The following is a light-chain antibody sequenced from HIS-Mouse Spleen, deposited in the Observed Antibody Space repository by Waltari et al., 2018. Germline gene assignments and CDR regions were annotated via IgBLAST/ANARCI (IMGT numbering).Light chain of an antibody. Sequence: EIVLTQSPGTLSLSPGERATLSRRASQSVSSSYLAWYQQKPGQAPRLRIYGASRGATGIPDSFSGSGSGTDFTLTISRLGPEDFAVYYGQQYGSSPRTFGQGTKLEIK. CDR1: QSVSSSY. V-gene: IGKV3-20*01. CDR2: GAS. J-gene: IGKJ2*01. CDR3: QQYGSSPRT.